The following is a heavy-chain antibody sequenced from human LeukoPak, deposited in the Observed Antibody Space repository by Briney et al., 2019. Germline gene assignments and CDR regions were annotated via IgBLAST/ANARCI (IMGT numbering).Heavy chain of an antibody. CDR1: GGSFSGYY. CDR3: ASVNCSGGSCYSGLFDY. CDR2: INHSGST. D-gene: IGHD2-15*01. J-gene: IGHJ4*02. V-gene: IGHV4-34*01. Sequence: SETLSLTCAVYGGSFSGYYWSWIRQPPGKGLEWIGEINHSGSTSYNPSLKSRVTISVDTSKNQFSLKLSSVTAADTAVYYCASVNCSGGSCYSGLFDYWGQGTLVTVSS.